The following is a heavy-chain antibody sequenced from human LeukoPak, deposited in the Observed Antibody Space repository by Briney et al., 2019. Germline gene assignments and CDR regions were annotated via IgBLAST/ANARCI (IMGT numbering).Heavy chain of an antibody. CDR3: ARDRGSGSQPH. Sequence: PSETLSLTCAVYGGSFSGYYWSWIRQPPGKGLEWIGEINHSGSTNYNPSLKSRVTISVDTSKNQFSLKLGSVTAADTAVYYCARDRGSGSQPHWGQGTLVTVSS. CDR1: GGSFSGYY. CDR2: INHSGST. D-gene: IGHD3-10*01. J-gene: IGHJ4*02. V-gene: IGHV4-34*01.